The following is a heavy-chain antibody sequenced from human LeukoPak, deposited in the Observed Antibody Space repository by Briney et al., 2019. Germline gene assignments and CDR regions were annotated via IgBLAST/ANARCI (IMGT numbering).Heavy chain of an antibody. Sequence: SETLSLTCTVSGGSIGTFYWSWIRQPPGKRLEWIGDVYYNGNTNHNPSLKSRVTISVYTSKNQFSLKMTSVTAADTAVYYCARQVAATAPVGYWGQGTLVTVSS. CDR3: ARQVAATAPVGY. D-gene: IGHD6-13*01. CDR2: VYYNGNT. V-gene: IGHV4-59*08. J-gene: IGHJ4*02. CDR1: GGSIGTFY.